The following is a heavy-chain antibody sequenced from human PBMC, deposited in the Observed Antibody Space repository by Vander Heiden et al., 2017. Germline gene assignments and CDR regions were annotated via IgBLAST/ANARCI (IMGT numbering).Heavy chain of an antibody. CDR2: INHSGST. D-gene: IGHD6-6*01. V-gene: IGHV4-34*01. Sequence: QVQLQQWGAGLLKPSETLSLTCAVYGGSFSGYYWSWIRQPPGKGLEWFGEINHSGSTNYNPYLKTRVTISVDTVKNQFSLKLNSVTAADTDVYYCARKIYTYRSSSGGVCQGDGQAHWFDPWGQGNLVTVSS. CDR1: GGSFSGYY. J-gene: IGHJ5*02. CDR3: ARKIYTYRSSSGGVCQGDGQAHWFDP.